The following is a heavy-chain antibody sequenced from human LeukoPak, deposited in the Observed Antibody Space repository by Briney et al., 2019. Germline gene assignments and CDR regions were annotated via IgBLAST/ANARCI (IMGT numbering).Heavy chain of an antibody. D-gene: IGHD3-22*01. CDR1: GYTFTTDD. CDR3: ARGYGDYYDSSGYYYISAFDI. Sequence: ASVKVSCKASGYTFTTDDINCVRQATGQGLEWRGWMNPNSGNTGYAQKFQGRVTMTRNTSISTAYMELSSLRSEDTAVYYCARGYGDYYDSSGYYYISAFDIWGQGTMVTVSS. CDR2: MNPNSGNT. V-gene: IGHV1-8*01. J-gene: IGHJ3*02.